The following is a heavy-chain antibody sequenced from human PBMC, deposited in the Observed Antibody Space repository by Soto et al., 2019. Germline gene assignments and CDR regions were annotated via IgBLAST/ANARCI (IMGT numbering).Heavy chain of an antibody. CDR1: GFTFSSYA. V-gene: IGHV3-23*01. D-gene: IGHD1-26*01. CDR3: AKGSLSGSYYGPDY. J-gene: IGHJ4*02. CDR2: ISGSGGST. Sequence: EVQLLESGGGLVQPGGSLRLSCAASGFTFSSYAMSWVRQAPGKGLEWVSAISGSGGSTYYADSVKGRFTISRDNSKNPLYLQMNSLRAEDTAVHYCAKGSLSGSYYGPDYWGQGTLVTVSS.